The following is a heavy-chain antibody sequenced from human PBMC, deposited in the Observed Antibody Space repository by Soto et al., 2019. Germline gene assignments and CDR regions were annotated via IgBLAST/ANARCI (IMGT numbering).Heavy chain of an antibody. D-gene: IGHD3-22*01. Sequence: GSLRLSCAASGFSFSNYYMHWVRQAPGKGLVWVSRVNSDESGTSYADSVKGRFTISRDNAKKTLYLQMNSLRAEDTAVYYCAREGDGTTGYYQDYWGHGT. CDR2: VNSDESGT. J-gene: IGHJ4*01. CDR1: GFSFSNYY. V-gene: IGHV3-74*01. CDR3: AREGDGTTGYYQDY.